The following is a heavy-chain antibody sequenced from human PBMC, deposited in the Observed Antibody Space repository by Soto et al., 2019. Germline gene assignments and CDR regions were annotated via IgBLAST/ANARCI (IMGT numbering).Heavy chain of an antibody. J-gene: IGHJ3*02. Sequence: PGGSLRLSCEVSGFRFDDYGMHWVRQAPGKGLEWIAGISRDSRSISYGASMKGRFTISRDNAKNSLYLQMNSLRADDTALYYCARPPAQTVVDASDIWGQGAMVTVSS. CDR3: ARPPAQTVVDASDI. CDR2: ISRDSRSI. D-gene: IGHD1-1*01. CDR1: GFRFDDYG. V-gene: IGHV3-9*01.